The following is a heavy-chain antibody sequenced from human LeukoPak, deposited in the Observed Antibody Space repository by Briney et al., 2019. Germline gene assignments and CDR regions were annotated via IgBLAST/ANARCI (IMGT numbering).Heavy chain of an antibody. Sequence: GGSLRLSCAASGFTFSSYGMHWVRQAPGKGLEGVAFIRYDGSNKYYADSVKGRFTISRDNSKNTLYLQMNSLRAEDTAVYYCAKLRSPGMGSSSTEDYWGQGTLVTVSS. CDR1: GFTFSSYG. CDR2: IRYDGSNK. J-gene: IGHJ4*02. CDR3: AKLRSPGMGSSSTEDY. D-gene: IGHD6-6*01. V-gene: IGHV3-30*02.